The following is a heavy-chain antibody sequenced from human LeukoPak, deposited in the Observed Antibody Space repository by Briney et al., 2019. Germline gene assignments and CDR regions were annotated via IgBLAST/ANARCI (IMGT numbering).Heavy chain of an antibody. Sequence: SVKVSCKASGGTFSSYAISWVRQAPGQGLEWMGGIIPIFGTANYAQKFQGRVTITADESTSTAYMELSSLRSEDTAVYYCARAKLEHLGPHHYGMDVWGQGTTVTVSS. CDR1: GGTFSSYA. D-gene: IGHD1/OR15-1a*01. V-gene: IGHV1-69*13. CDR3: ARAKLEHLGPHHYGMDV. J-gene: IGHJ6*02. CDR2: IIPIFGTA.